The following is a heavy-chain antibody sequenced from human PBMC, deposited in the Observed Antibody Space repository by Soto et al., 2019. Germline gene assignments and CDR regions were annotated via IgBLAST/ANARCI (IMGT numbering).Heavy chain of an antibody. CDR2: ISYDGSDK. J-gene: IGHJ4*02. CDR1: GFTFNTFG. V-gene: IGHV3-30*18. CDR3: AKSPNFYCSSYHCYKYDFDY. Sequence: QEQLVESGGGVVLPGRSLRLSCAASGFTFNTFGMHWVRQAPGKGLEWVAVISYDGSDKYYSDSVRGRFTISRDNSMNTLYLQMNSLRTEDTAVYYCAKSPNFYCSSYHCYKYDFDYWGQGTLVTVSS. D-gene: IGHD2-2*01.